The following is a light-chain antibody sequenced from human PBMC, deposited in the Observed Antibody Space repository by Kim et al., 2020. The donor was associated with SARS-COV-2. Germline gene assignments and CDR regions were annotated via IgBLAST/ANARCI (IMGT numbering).Light chain of an antibody. CDR2: DAS. CDR1: QSVSNF. V-gene: IGKV3-11*01. Sequence: EIVLTQSPATLSLSPGERATLSCRASQSVSNFLAWYQQKPGQAPRLLIYDASNRATGIPARFSGSGSGTDFTLTISSLEPEDFAIYYCHQRSNWPPFLTFGGGTKVDIK. J-gene: IGKJ4*01. CDR3: HQRSNWPPFLT.